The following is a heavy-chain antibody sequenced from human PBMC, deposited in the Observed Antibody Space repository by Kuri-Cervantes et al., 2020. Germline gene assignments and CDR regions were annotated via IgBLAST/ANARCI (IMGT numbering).Heavy chain of an antibody. CDR1: DYSLSNYG. CDR3: ARVRYYYGSGSEKFDY. Sequence: ASVKVSCKASDYSLSNYGVSWVRQAPGAGLEWMGWVSPFNGNTNYAQKFQGRVTLTTDTSTSTVYMELRSLRSDDTAVYYCARVRYYYGSGSEKFDYWGQGTLVTVSS. J-gene: IGHJ4*02. CDR2: VSPFNGNT. D-gene: IGHD3-10*01. V-gene: IGHV1-18*01.